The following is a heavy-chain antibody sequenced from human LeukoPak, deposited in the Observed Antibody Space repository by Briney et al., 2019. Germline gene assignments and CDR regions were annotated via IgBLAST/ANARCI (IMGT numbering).Heavy chain of an antibody. CDR2: ISYDGSNK. CDR1: GFTFSSYA. D-gene: IGHD2-15*01. CDR3: ARDLGINDAFDI. Sequence: GGSLRFSCAASGFTFSSYAMHWVRQAPGKGLEWVAVISYDGSNKYYADSVKGRFTISRDNSKNTLYLQMNSLRAEDTAVYYCARDLGINDAFDIWGQGTMVTVSS. J-gene: IGHJ3*02. V-gene: IGHV3-30-3*01.